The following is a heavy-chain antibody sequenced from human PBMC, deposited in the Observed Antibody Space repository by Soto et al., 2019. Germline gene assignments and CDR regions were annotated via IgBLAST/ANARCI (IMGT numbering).Heavy chain of an antibody. J-gene: IGHJ4*02. V-gene: IGHV3-49*03. CDR2: IRSKAYGGTT. CDR3: TRVKYYDFWSGYQH. Sequence: GGSLRLSCTASGFTFGDYAMSWFRQAPGKGLEWVGFIRSKAYGGTTEYAASVKGRFTISRDDSKSIAYLQMNSLKTEDTAVYYCTRVKYYDFWSGYQHWGQGTLVTVSS. CDR1: GFTFGDYA. D-gene: IGHD3-3*01.